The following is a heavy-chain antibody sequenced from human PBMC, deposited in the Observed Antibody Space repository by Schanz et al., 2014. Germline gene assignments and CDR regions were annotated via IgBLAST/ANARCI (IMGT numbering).Heavy chain of an antibody. CDR2: ISRDGTTS. D-gene: IGHD4-17*01. CDR1: GFIFNDYY. Sequence: QVQLVESGGGLVKPGGSLRLSCAASGFIFNDYYMNWIRQAPGKGLEWLSYISRDGTTSYYADSVKGRFTISRDNAKNSLYLEMTSLRAEDTAVYYCARVLGGDEGLDQWGQGTLVTVSS. V-gene: IGHV3-11*01. CDR3: ARVLGGDEGLDQ. J-gene: IGHJ4*02.